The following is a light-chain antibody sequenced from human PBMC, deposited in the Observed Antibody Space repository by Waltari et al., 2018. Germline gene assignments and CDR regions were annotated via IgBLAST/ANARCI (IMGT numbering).Light chain of an antibody. V-gene: IGLV2-14*01. CDR2: EVS. J-gene: IGLJ1*01. CDR1: SNDAGGYGY. CDR3: SSHTATVPHV. Sequence: QSALTQPAPVSGSPGQSITISCTGTSNDAGGYGYVSWYQQYPGKAPKLIIYEVSYRPSGISTRFSGSKSGNTASLTISGLQAEDEADYYCSSHTATVPHVFGTGTRVTVV.